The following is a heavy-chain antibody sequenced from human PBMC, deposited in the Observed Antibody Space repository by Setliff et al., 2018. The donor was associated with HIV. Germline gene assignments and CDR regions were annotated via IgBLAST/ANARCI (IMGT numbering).Heavy chain of an antibody. D-gene: IGHD6-6*01. CDR3: ARDIAAWGYFDY. V-gene: IGHV1-18*01. CDR1: GYTFISYG. J-gene: IGHJ4*02. CDR2: ISTYNGNT. Sequence: ASVKVSCKTSGYTFISYGVTWVRQVPGQGLEWVGWISTYNGNTNYAQKFQGRVTTTTDTSTSAAYLELRSLRSDDTAIYYCARDIAAWGYFDYWGQGTLVTVSS.